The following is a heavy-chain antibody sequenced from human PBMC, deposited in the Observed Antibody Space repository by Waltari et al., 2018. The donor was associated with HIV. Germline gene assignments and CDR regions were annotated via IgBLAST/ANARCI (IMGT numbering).Heavy chain of an antibody. CDR2: IIPILGIA. V-gene: IGHV1-69*04. D-gene: IGHD5-18*01. J-gene: IGHJ2*01. CDR1: GGTFSSYA. CDR3: ARDEGDTAMVYWYFDL. Sequence: QVQLVQSGAEVKKPGSSVKVSCKASGGTFSSYAISWLRQAPGQGLEWMGRIIPILGIANYAQKFQGRVTITADKSTSTAYMELSSLRSEDTAVYYCARDEGDTAMVYWYFDLWGRGTLVTVSS.